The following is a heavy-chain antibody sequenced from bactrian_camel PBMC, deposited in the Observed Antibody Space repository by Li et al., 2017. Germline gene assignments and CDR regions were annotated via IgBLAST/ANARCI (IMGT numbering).Heavy chain of an antibody. V-gene: IGHV3S9*01. Sequence: HVQLVESGGGSVQAGGSLRLSCVVSGYTYRFLCMAWFRQGPGNAREGVAQTDADGSTVYADSVKGRFTISQDNAENTVYLQMNNLQPEDTATYYCAEGRGSRGEHCYSLNYWGQGTQVTVS. CDR1: GYTYRFLC. CDR2: TDADGST. J-gene: IGHJ4*01. D-gene: IGHD6*01. CDR3: AEGRGSRGEHCYSLNY.